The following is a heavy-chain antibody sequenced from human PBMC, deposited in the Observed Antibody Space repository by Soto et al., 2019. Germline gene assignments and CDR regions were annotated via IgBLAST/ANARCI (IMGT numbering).Heavy chain of an antibody. CDR3: ASARSGYRYDIDY. CDR2: IYYSGST. Sequence: PSETLSLTCTVSGGSISSYYWSWIRQPPGKGLEWIGYIYYSGSTNYNPSLKSRVTISVDTSKNQFSLKLSSVTAADTAVYYCASARSGYRYDIDYWGQGTLVTVSS. D-gene: IGHD5-18*01. V-gene: IGHV4-59*01. J-gene: IGHJ4*02. CDR1: GGSISSYY.